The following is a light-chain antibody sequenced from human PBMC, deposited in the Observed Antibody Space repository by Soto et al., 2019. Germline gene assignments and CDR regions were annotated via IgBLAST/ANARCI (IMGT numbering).Light chain of an antibody. CDR3: QQYYSYPPLT. V-gene: IGKV1-8*01. CDR2: AAS. Sequence: IRMTQSPSSLSASTGDRVTITCRASQGISSYLAWYQQKPGKAPKLLIYAASTLQSGVPSRFSGSGSGTDFTLTISCLQSEDFATYYCQQYYSYPPLTFGGGTKVEIK. CDR1: QGISSY. J-gene: IGKJ4*01.